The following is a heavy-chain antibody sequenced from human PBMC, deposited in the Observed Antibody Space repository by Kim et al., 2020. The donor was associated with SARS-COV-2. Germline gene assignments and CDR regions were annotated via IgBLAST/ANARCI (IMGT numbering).Heavy chain of an antibody. CDR3: SCEGTGSFGY. CDR2: VHFDGST. V-gene: IGHV4-59*01. Sequence: SETLSLTCTVSGGYITTYYWSWIRQSPGRGLEWIGYVHFDGSTNHNPSLMSRVTISLDTSNSRFSLKLTSVTAADTAVYFCSCEGTGSFGYWCQGTLVTVS. CDR1: GGYITTYY. D-gene: IGHD3-9*01. J-gene: IGHJ4*02.